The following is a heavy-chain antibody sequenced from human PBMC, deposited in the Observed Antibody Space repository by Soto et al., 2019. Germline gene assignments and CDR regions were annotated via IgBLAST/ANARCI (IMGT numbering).Heavy chain of an antibody. J-gene: IGHJ4*02. D-gene: IGHD5-12*01. CDR3: ARLTRGVYDLDRLWEKFDY. CDR2: IYWDDDK. V-gene: IGHV2-5*02. Sequence: QITVKESGLTLVKPTQTLTLTCTFSGFSLSTNGMGVGWIRQSPGKALEWLALIYWDDDKRYSPSLRSRLTTTQDTPKNPVDLTMTNMDPVDPATYYCARLTRGVYDLDRLWEKFDYWGQGTLVTVSS. CDR1: GFSLSTNGMG.